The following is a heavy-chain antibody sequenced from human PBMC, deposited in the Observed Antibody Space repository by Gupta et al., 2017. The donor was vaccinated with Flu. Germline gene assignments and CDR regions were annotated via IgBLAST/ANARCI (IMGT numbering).Heavy chain of an antibody. CDR3: ARVAYRRNWFDP. Sequence: QVQLQESGPGLVKPSGTLSLTCTVSSGAISSSNWWTWVRQPPGKGLEWIGEIYHDGSANYNASLKSRVTISVDRSKSQFSLTLNSVTAADTAVYYCARVAYRRNWFDPWGQGTLVTVSS. CDR2: IYHDGSA. CDR1: SGAISSSNW. V-gene: IGHV4-4*02. J-gene: IGHJ5*02. D-gene: IGHD4-11*01.